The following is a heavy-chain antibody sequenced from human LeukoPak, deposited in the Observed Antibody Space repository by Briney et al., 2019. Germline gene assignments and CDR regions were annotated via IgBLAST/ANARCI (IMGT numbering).Heavy chain of an antibody. Sequence: PGGSQRLSCVASGITFSNYAVSWVRQAPEKGLDWVSVISGSAHKIRYADSVKGRFTISRDNSENIVYLQMNNLRVEDTAVYYCAGRPTGYSSGYIHWGQGTPVTVSS. CDR1: GITFSNYA. D-gene: IGHD5-18*01. V-gene: IGHV3-23*01. CDR3: AGRPTGYSSGYIH. CDR2: ISGSAHKI. J-gene: IGHJ4*02.